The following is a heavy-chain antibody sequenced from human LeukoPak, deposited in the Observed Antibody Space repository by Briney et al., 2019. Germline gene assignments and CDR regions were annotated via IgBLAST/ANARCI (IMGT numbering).Heavy chain of an antibody. Sequence: GASVKVSCTPSGYTFTGHYMHWVRQAPGQGLEVMAWINPNNGDTNYSHKFYGRVTVTRDMSLSTAYMELSKLRYDDTAGDSCVRARGVGTSFNIDCWG. CDR3: VRARGVGTSFNIDC. D-gene: IGHD3-10*01. J-gene: IGHJ4*01. V-gene: IGHV1-2*02. CDR2: INPNNGDT. CDR1: GYTFTGHY.